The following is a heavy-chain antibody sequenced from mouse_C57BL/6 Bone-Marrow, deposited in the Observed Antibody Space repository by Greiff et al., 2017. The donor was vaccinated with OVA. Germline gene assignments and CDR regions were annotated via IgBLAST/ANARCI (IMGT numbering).Heavy chain of an antibody. Sequence: QVQLQQPGAELVMPGASVKLSCKASGYTFTSYWMHWVKQRPGQGLEWIGEIDPSDSDTNYNQKFKGKSTLTVDKSSSTAYMQLSSLTSEDSAVYYCARLGDFDLEDWGKGTTLTVSS. CDR1: GYTFTSYW. CDR3: ARLGDFDLED. J-gene: IGHJ2*01. V-gene: IGHV1-69*01. CDR2: IDPSDSDT. D-gene: IGHD2-4*01.